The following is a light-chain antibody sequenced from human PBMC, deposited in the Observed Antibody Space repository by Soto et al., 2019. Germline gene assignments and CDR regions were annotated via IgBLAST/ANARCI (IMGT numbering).Light chain of an antibody. CDR2: DVS. J-gene: IGLJ1*01. CDR1: SSDVGGYNY. Sequence: TQPPPLSRSPGQSITISRPGTSSDVGGYNYVSWYQQHPGKAPKLMIYDVSNRPSGVSNRFSGSKSGNTASLTISGLQAEDEADYYCSSYTSSSTYVFGTGTKVTVL. V-gene: IGLV2-14*01. CDR3: SSYTSSSTYV.